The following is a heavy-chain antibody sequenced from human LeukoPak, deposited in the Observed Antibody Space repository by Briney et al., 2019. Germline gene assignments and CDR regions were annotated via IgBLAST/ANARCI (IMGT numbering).Heavy chain of an antibody. V-gene: IGHV4-34*01. CDR2: INHSGST. Sequence: PSETLSLTCAVYGGSFSGYYWSWIRQPPGKGLEWIGEINHSGSTNYNPSLKSRVTISVDTSKNQFSLKLSSVTAADTAVYYRARGYLSRDITIFGVVIINGDAFDIWGQGTMVTVSS. CDR3: ARGYLSRDITIFGVVIINGDAFDI. CDR1: GGSFSGYY. D-gene: IGHD3-3*01. J-gene: IGHJ3*02.